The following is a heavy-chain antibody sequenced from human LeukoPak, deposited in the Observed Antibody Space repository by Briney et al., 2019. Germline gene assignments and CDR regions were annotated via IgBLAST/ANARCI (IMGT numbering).Heavy chain of an antibody. Sequence: GGSRRLSCAASGFTFDDSGMSWVRQAPGKGLEWVSGINWDGSSTGYADSVKGRFIISRDNAKNTLYLQMNSLRAEDTAVYYCARRSSGPLYYYYYYMDVWGKGTTVTVSS. CDR1: GFTFDDSG. V-gene: IGHV3-20*04. J-gene: IGHJ6*03. CDR3: ARRSSGPLYYYYYYMDV. CDR2: INWDGSST. D-gene: IGHD3-22*01.